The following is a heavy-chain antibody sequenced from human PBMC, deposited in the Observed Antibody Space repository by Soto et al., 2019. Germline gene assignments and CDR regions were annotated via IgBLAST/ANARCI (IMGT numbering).Heavy chain of an antibody. D-gene: IGHD1-20*01. Sequence: GASVKVSCKASGGTFSSYAISWVRQAPGQGLEWMGGIIPIFGTANYAQKFQGRVTITADESTSTAYMELSSLRSEDTAVYYCARDIGAPSHSGYNWNDPRNYYYYGMDVWGQGTTVTVSS. CDR1: GGTFSSYA. CDR2: IIPIFGTA. J-gene: IGHJ6*02. V-gene: IGHV1-69*13. CDR3: ARDIGAPSHSGYNWNDPRNYYYYGMDV.